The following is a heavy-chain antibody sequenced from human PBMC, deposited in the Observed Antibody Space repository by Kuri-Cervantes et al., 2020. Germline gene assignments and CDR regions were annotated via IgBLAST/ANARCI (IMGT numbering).Heavy chain of an antibody. D-gene: IGHD2-15*01. Sequence: GESLKISRAASGFTFSSYAMHWVRQAPGKGLEWVANIKHDGTEKYYVDSVKGRFTISRDNAKNSLYLQMNSLRAEDTAVYYCARYCSSSSCWDAFDIWGQGTMVTVSS. J-gene: IGHJ3*02. V-gene: IGHV3-7*01. CDR3: ARYCSSSSCWDAFDI. CDR2: IKHDGTEK. CDR1: GFTFSSYA.